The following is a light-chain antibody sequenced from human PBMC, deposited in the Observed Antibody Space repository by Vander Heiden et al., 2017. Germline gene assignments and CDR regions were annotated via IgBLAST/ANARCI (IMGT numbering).Light chain of an antibody. CDR3: CSYAGGNTLV. J-gene: IGLJ3*02. Sequence: QSALTQPASVPGSPGQSITISCTGGRSDVGSYNLVSWYQHHPGRAPRLVIYEVTKRASGVSSRFSGSKSGSAASLTISGLQPEDEGEYHCCSYAGGNTLVFGGGTKLTVL. V-gene: IGLV2-23*02. CDR1: RSDVGSYNL. CDR2: EVT.